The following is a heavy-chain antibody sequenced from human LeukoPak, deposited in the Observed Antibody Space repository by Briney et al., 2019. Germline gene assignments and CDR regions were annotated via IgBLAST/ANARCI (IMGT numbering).Heavy chain of an antibody. CDR3: AKVGGASPTQRKTIFRAIDY. V-gene: IGHV3-30*18. CDR2: IANDGRDK. Sequence: GGSLRLSCAASGFTFSDYGMHWVRQAPGKGLEWVAVIANDGRDKKYADSVRGRFTISRDNSKNTVYLQMNSLRAEDTAVYYCAKVGGASPTQRKTIFRAIDYWGQGTLVTVSS. D-gene: IGHD3-3*01. CDR1: GFTFSDYG. J-gene: IGHJ4*02.